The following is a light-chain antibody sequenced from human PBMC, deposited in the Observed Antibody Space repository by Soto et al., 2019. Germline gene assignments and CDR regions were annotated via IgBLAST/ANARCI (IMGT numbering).Light chain of an antibody. Sequence: AIQMTQSPYSLSASVGDRVTITCRASQDIRNGLGWYQQKPGQAPNLLIYAASSLEDGAPSRFSGNGSGTDFTLSISGLQPEDFATYYCLQAFAFPHTFGGGTKVEIK. CDR3: LQAFAFPHT. CDR2: AAS. J-gene: IGKJ4*01. V-gene: IGKV1-6*02. CDR1: QDIRNG.